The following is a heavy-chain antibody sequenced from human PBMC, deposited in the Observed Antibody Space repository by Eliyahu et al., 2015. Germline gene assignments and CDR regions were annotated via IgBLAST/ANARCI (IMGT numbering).Heavy chain of an antibody. CDR2: IYWNDNK. J-gene: IGHJ4*02. CDR1: GFXXXTSXXS. V-gene: IGHV2-5*01. CDR3: AHSRYFYDSRPSTGLDY. D-gene: IGHD3-22*01. Sequence: QITLKESGPTLVKPTQTLTLXCXFXGFXXXTSXXSVGWIRQPPGKALEWLARIYWNDNKNYSPSLNNRLTITKDTSKNQVVLTMTNMDPVDTATYYCAHSRYFYDSRPSTGLDYWGQGTLVIVSS.